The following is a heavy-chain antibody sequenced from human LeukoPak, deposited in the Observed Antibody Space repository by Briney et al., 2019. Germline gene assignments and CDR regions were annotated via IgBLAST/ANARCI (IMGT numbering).Heavy chain of an antibody. Sequence: GGSLRLSCAASGFTFSSYVMRWVRQAPGKGLEWVAIISYDGSNEYYADSVKGRFTISRDNSKNTLYLQMNSLRAADTAVYYCARGKGTSYLSSFDYWGQGTLVTVSS. D-gene: IGHD6-6*01. J-gene: IGHJ4*02. V-gene: IGHV3-30*04. CDR3: ARGKGTSYLSSFDY. CDR2: ISYDGSNE. CDR1: GFTFSSYV.